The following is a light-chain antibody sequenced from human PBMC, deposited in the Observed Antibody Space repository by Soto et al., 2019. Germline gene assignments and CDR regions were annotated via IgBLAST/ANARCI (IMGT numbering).Light chain of an antibody. CDR2: AAS. V-gene: IGKV1-39*01. CDR1: QSIIFY. J-gene: IGKJ2*01. CDR3: QQSYTTPVYS. Sequence: DIQMTQSPSSLSASVGDRVTLTCRASQSIIFYLNWYQQKPGEAPNLLIYAASNLQSGVPSRFSGSGSGTEFCLTISSLQPEEVATYFCQQSYTTPVYSFGQGTNVDIK.